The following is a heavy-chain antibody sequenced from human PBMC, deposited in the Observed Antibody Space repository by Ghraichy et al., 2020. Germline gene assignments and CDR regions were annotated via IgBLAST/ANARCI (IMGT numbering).Heavy chain of an antibody. Sequence: SETLSLTCAVYVGSFSGYYWSWIRQSPGKGLEWIGEINPTGTTNNSPSLKSRLTMLVDTSKNQFSLNLKSVTAADTAVYYCSRRRELWSAAEGDDFDLWGQGTMVTVSS. D-gene: IGHD3-10*01. J-gene: IGHJ3*01. CDR2: INPTGTT. CDR1: VGSFSGYY. V-gene: IGHV4-34*01. CDR3: SRRRELWSAAEGDDFDL.